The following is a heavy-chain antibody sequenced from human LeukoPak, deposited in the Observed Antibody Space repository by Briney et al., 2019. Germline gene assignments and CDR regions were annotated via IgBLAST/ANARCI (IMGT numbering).Heavy chain of an antibody. J-gene: IGHJ4*02. Sequence: SETLSLTCTVSGGSISSYYWSWIRQPPEKGLEWIGYIYYSGSTNYNPSLKSRVTISVDTSKNQFSLKLSSVTAADTAVYYCARVGHYYDSSGYGYFDYWGQGTLVTVSS. V-gene: IGHV4-59*01. CDR2: IYYSGST. CDR3: ARVGHYYDSSGYGYFDY. CDR1: GGSISSYY. D-gene: IGHD3-22*01.